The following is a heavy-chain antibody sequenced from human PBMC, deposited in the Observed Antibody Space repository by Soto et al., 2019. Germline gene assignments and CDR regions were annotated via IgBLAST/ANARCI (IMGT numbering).Heavy chain of an antibody. CDR3: ARDVAAMDHYYYYYMDV. J-gene: IGHJ6*03. V-gene: IGHV4-31*03. CDR2: IYYSGST. D-gene: IGHD2-2*01. Sequence: SETLSLTCTVSGGSISSGGYYWSWIRQHPGKGLEWIGYIYYSGSTYYNPSLKSRVTISVDTSKNQSSLKLSSVTAADTAVYYCARDVAAMDHYYYYYMDVWGKGTKVTVSS. CDR1: GGSISSGGYY.